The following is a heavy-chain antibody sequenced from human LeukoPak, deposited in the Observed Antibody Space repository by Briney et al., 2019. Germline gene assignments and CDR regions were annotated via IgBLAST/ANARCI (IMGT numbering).Heavy chain of an antibody. CDR1: GFSFNNHE. V-gene: IGHV3-48*03. J-gene: IGHJ4*02. CDR3: ARISTNTWYNFDY. CDR2: ISSGGGSI. D-gene: IGHD2-2*01. Sequence: GRSLRLSCAASGFSFNNHEMNWVRQAPGKGLEWVSYISSGGGSIYYADSVKGRFTISRDNAKYSLYLQMNSLRGEDTAVYYCARISTNTWYNFDYWGQGTLVTVSS.